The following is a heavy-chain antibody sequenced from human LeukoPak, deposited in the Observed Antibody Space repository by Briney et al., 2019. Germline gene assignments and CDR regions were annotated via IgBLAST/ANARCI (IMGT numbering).Heavy chain of an antibody. CDR3: ARGVGSSESNWFDP. V-gene: IGHV4-61*02. J-gene: IGHJ5*02. Sequence: SGPTLVNPSQTLSLTFTVTGGSISSGSYYWSWIRQPAGKGLEWIGRIYSSGSANYNPSLKSRVTISVDRSNNQFSLKVTSVTAADTAVYYCARGVGSSESNWFDPWGQGTLATVSS. D-gene: IGHD1-26*01. CDR1: GGSISSGSYY. CDR2: IYSSGSA.